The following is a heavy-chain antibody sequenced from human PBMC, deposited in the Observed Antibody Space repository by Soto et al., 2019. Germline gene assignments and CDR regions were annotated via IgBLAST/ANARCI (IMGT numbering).Heavy chain of an antibody. CDR2: IIPIFGTA. D-gene: IGHD5-18*01. CDR3: ARGIYSYGSVFDY. J-gene: IGHJ4*02. CDR1: GGTFSSYA. V-gene: IGHV1-69*06. Sequence: AVKVSCKASGGTFSSYAISWVRQAPGQGLEWMGGIIPIFGTANYAQKFQGRVTITADKSTSTAYMELSSLRSEDTAVYYCARGIYSYGSVFDYWGQGTLVTVSS.